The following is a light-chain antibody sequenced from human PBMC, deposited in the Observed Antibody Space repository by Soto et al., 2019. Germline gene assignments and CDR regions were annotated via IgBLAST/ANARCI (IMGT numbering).Light chain of an antibody. CDR2: DAS. Sequence: EIVLTQSPATLSLSPGERATLSCRASQSVSRYLAWYQQKPGQAPRLLIYDASSRATGIPARFSGSVSGTDFTLTITSLEPEDFAVYYCQQRSNWPSTFGGGTKVEI. CDR3: QQRSNWPST. CDR1: QSVSRY. J-gene: IGKJ4*01. V-gene: IGKV3-11*01.